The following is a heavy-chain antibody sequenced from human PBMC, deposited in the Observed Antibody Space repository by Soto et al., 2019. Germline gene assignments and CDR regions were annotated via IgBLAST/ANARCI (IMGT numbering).Heavy chain of an antibody. J-gene: IGHJ4*02. D-gene: IGHD3-16*01. Sequence: ASLKVSCKAFGYTFRNYGITWVRQAPGQGLEWVGWVSAYNRNTNYAQNFQDRITMTTDTSTNTAYMELRSLRSDDTAIYYCGRERQYEPLPYWGQGTLVTVSS. CDR1: GYTFRNYG. V-gene: IGHV1-18*01. CDR3: GRERQYEPLPY. CDR2: VSAYNRNT.